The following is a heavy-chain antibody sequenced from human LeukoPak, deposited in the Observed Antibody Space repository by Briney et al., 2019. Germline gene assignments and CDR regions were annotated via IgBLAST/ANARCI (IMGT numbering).Heavy chain of an antibody. D-gene: IGHD2-2*01. J-gene: IGHJ2*01. CDR2: IYHSGST. V-gene: IGHV4-38-2*01. CDR3: ARVMVVPAAMGLDYWYFDL. CDR1: GYSISSGYY. Sequence: ASETLSLTCAVSGYSISSGYYWGWIRQPPGKGLEWIGSIYHSGSTYYNPSLKSRVTISVDTSKNQFSLKLSSVTAADTAVYYCARVMVVPAAMGLDYWYFDLWGRGTLVTVSS.